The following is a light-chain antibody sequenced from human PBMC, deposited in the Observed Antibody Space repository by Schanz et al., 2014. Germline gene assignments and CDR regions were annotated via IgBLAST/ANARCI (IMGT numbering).Light chain of an antibody. CDR2: DVS. J-gene: IGLJ3*02. Sequence: QSALTQPASVSGSPGQSITISCTGTSSDVGGYNYVSWYQHHPGKAPKLMIYDVSNRPSGVSTRFSGSKSGNTASLTISGLQDEDAADYYCCSYAGRPWVFGGGTKLTVL. V-gene: IGLV2-14*03. CDR3: CSYAGRPWV. CDR1: SSDVGGYNY.